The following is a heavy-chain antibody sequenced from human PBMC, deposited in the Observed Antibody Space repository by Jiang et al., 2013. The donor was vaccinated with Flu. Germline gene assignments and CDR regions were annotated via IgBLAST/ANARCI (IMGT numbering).Heavy chain of an antibody. CDR3: ARDLDSSYYSTMDV. CDR2: ISSGSSYK. J-gene: IGHJ6*02. Sequence: QLVESGGGLVTPGGSLRLSCAASGFIFSTHNMNWVRQAPGKGLGWVSSISSGSSYKYYADSVKGRFAISRDNAKNSLYLQMNSLRAEDTAVYYCARDLDSSYYSTMDVWGQGTTVTVSS. D-gene: IGHD5-18*01. V-gene: IGHV3-21*01. CDR1: GFIFSTHN.